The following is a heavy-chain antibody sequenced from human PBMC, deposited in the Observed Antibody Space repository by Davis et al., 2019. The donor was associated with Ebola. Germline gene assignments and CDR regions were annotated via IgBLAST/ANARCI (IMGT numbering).Heavy chain of an antibody. CDR2: IIPIFGTA. CDR3: ARDPAGAEDSSYYYYGMDV. D-gene: IGHD2-15*01. J-gene: IGHJ6*02. CDR1: GGTFSSYA. V-gene: IGHV1-69*13. Sequence: SVKVSCKASGGTFSSYAISWVRQAPGQGLEWMGGIIPIFGTAKYAQKFQGRVTINADESTSTAYMELSSLRSEDTAVYYCARDPAGAEDSSYYYYGMDVWGQGTTVTVSS.